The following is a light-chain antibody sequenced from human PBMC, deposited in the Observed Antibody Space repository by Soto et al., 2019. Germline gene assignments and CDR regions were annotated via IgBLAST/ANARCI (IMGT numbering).Light chain of an antibody. Sequence: IQMTQSPSTLSASVGARVAITCRASQSISNRLAWCRPRPGKAPKVLIYDASSLESGVPSRFIGIGSGTEFILTISSLQPEEFASYGCQQYGGMWTFGQGTKVDIK. J-gene: IGKJ1*01. CDR2: DAS. V-gene: IGKV1-5*01. CDR1: QSISNR. CDR3: QQYGGMWT.